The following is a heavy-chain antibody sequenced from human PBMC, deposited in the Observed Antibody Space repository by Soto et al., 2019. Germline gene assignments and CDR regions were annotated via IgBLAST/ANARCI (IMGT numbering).Heavy chain of an antibody. CDR3: ANDERLRHY. CDR2: ISGSGGNT. V-gene: IGHV3-23*01. CDR1: GIPLRSYW. Sequence: GGPLILSYAVAGIPLRSYWVHWVRPSPGKGLEWVSAISGSGGNTFNADSVKGRFTISRDNSKNMLYLQMNRLRAAVTAISDCANDERLRHYWGPGTLVSVSS. J-gene: IGHJ4*02.